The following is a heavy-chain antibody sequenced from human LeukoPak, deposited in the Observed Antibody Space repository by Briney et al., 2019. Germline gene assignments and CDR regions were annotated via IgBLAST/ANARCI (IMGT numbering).Heavy chain of an antibody. Sequence: PGGSLRLSCAASGFTFSSYWMHWVRQAPGKGLEWVAFIRYDGSNKYYADSVKGRFTISRDNSKNTLYLQMNSLRAEDTAVYYCAKGGDYGGNEYFQHWGQGTLVTVSS. J-gene: IGHJ1*01. D-gene: IGHD4-23*01. CDR3: AKGGDYGGNEYFQH. CDR2: IRYDGSNK. CDR1: GFTFSSYW. V-gene: IGHV3-30*02.